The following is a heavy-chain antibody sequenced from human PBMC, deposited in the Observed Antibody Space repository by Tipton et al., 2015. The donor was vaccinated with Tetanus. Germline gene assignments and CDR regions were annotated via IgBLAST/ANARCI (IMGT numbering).Heavy chain of an antibody. CDR2: IYYSGST. Sequence: GLVKPSETLSLTCTVSGGSISSSSYYWGWIRQPPGKGLEWIGSIYYSGSTYYNPSLKSRVTISVDTSKNQFSLKLSSVTAADTAVYYCARQSSSSWPPGVDYWGQGTLVTVSS. D-gene: IGHD6-13*01. CDR3: ARQSSSSWPPGVDY. J-gene: IGHJ4*02. V-gene: IGHV4-39*01. CDR1: GGSISSSSYY.